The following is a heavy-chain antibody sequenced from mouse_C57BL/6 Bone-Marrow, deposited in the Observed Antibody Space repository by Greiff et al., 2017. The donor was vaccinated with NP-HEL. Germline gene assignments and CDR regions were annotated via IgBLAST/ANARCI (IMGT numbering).Heavy chain of an antibody. D-gene: IGHD4-1*02. V-gene: IGHV1-81*01. Sequence: VQLQESGAELARPGASVKLSCKASGYTFTSYGISWVKQRTGQGLEWIGEIYPRSGNPYYNEKFKGKATLTADKSSSTAYMELRSLTSEDSAVYFCAGCPNWDLAWFAYWGQGTLVTVSA. CDR1: GYTFTSYG. J-gene: IGHJ3*01. CDR3: AGCPNWDLAWFAY. CDR2: IYPRSGNP.